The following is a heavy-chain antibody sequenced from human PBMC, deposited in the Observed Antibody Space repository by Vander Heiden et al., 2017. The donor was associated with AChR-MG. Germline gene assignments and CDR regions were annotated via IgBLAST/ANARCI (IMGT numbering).Heavy chain of an antibody. J-gene: IGHJ3*02. CDR1: GGNFSSYA. CDR2: INPILGTA. V-gene: IGHV1-69*01. Sequence: QVQLVQSGDEVKKPGSSVQVSCKASGGNFSSYAISWVRQAPGQGLEWMGWINPILGTANYAQKFQSRVTITAYESTSTAYMELCSLRSEDTAGYYCASLTYGVSLSGAFDIWGQGTMVTVSS. CDR3: ASLTYGVSLSGAFDI. D-gene: IGHD3-9*01.